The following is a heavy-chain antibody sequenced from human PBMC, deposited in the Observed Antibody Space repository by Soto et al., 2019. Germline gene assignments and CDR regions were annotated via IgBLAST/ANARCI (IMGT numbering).Heavy chain of an antibody. CDR3: ARALRSFDAFDI. J-gene: IGHJ3*02. D-gene: IGHD3-10*01. V-gene: IGHV1-3*01. CDR2: INAGNGNT. CDR1: GYTFTTYA. Sequence: GASVKVSCKASGYTFTTYAMHWVRQAPGQKLEWMGWINAGNGNTKYSQKFQGRVTITRDTSASTAYMELSSLRSEDTAVYYCARALRSFDAFDIWGQRTMVTVSS.